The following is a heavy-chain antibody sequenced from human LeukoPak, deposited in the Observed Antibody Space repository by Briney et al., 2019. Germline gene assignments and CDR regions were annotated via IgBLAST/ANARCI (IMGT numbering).Heavy chain of an antibody. V-gene: IGHV3-23*01. CDR1: GFTFSSYA. Sequence: PGGSLRLSCAASGFTFSSYAMSWVRQAPGKGLEWVSAISGSGGSTYYADSVKGRFTISRDNSKNTLYLQMNSLRAEDTAVYYCAKDGSTDTAAGDAFDIWGQGTMVTVSS. D-gene: IGHD5-18*01. J-gene: IGHJ3*02. CDR3: AKDGSTDTAAGDAFDI. CDR2: ISGSGGST.